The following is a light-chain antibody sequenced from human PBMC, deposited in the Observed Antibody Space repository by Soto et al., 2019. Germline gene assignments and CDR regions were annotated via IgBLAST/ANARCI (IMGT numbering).Light chain of an antibody. CDR2: AAS. CDR3: QQYNNWPPIT. V-gene: IGKV3-15*01. Sequence: ETVMTQSPAALSLSPGEGFALSCGASQSVSGKVAWYQQKPGQPPSLLIYAASTRATGIPARFSGSGSGTEFTLTISSLQSEDFAVYYCQQYNNWPPITFGQGTRLEI. CDR1: QSVSGK. J-gene: IGKJ5*01.